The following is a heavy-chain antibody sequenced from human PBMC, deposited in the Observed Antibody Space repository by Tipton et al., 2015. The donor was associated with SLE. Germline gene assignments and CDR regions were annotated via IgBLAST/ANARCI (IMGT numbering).Heavy chain of an antibody. D-gene: IGHD3-22*01. CDR3: VKAVGVIIVVVQTPRQDY. V-gene: IGHV3-30*02. Sequence: DSLKGRFRISRDNSKNTLYLQMNSLRAEDTAVYYCVKAVGVIIVVVQTPRQDYWGQGTLVTVSS. J-gene: IGHJ4*02.